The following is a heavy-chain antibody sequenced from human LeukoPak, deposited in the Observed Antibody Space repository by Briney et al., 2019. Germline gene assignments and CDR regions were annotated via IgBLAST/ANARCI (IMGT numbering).Heavy chain of an antibody. J-gene: IGHJ5*02. CDR1: GGSFSGYY. CDR2: INHSGST. D-gene: IGHD3-22*01. V-gene: IGHV4-34*01. CDR3: VRLFYYDTSGPPS. Sequence: SETLSLTCAVYGGSFSGYYWSWIRQPPGKGLEWIGEINHSGSTYYNPSLKGRGTMSVDTSNNQFSLKLTSATATDTAVYYCVRLFYYDTSGPPSWGQGTLVTVSS.